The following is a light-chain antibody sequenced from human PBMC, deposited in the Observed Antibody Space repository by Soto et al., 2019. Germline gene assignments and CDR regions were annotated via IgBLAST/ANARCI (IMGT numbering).Light chain of an antibody. Sequence: ILLTQSPAILSLSPGEGATLSCRASQSVSSSYLAWFQQKPGQAPRLLIYGASNRATGIPDRFSGSGSGTDFTLTISRLEPEDFAVYYCQPYGSSGTFGQGTKVDIK. J-gene: IGKJ1*01. CDR1: QSVSSSY. CDR3: QPYGSSGT. CDR2: GAS. V-gene: IGKV3-20*01.